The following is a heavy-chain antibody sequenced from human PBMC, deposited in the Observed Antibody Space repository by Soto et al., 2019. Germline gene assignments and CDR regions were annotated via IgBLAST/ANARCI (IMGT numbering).Heavy chain of an antibody. CDR3: ARLHTSGYSRGWYGFGNYYGMKF. CDR1: GYTFTSYG. Sequence: ASVKVSCKASGYTFTSYGISWVRQAPGQGLEWMGWISAYNGNTNYAQKLQGRVTMTTDTSTSTAYMELRSLRSDDTAVYYCARLHTSGYSRGWYGFGNYYGMKFWGQGTTVTVAS. D-gene: IGHD6-19*01. J-gene: IGHJ6*02. CDR2: ISAYNGNT. V-gene: IGHV1-18*01.